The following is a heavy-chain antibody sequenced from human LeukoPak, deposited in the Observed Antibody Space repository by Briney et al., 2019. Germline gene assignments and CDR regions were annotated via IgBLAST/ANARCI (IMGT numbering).Heavy chain of an antibody. V-gene: IGHV1-69*01. CDR3: AYGYSYIAF. D-gene: IGHD5-18*01. Sequence: SVKVSCKASGGTFSNYAINWVRQAPGQGLEWMGGITPIFGTTDYAEKFQGRVTITADASTYTAFMELSSLRSEDTAVYYRAYGYSYIAFWGQGTLVTVSS. CDR1: GGTFSNYA. CDR2: ITPIFGTT. J-gene: IGHJ1*01.